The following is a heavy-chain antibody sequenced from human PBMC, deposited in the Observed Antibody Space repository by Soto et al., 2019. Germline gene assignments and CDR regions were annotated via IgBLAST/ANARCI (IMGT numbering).Heavy chain of an antibody. CDR2: VWYDGSNK. CDR1: GFTFSSYA. J-gene: IGHJ6*02. Sequence: QVQLVESGGGVVQXXXSLRLSCAASGFTFSSYAMHWVRQAPGKGLEWVAVVWYDGSNKNYAASVKGRFTISRDNSKNTLYLQMNSLRVEDTAVYYCAREKDGMDVWGRGTTVTVSS. CDR3: AREKDGMDV. V-gene: IGHV3-33*01.